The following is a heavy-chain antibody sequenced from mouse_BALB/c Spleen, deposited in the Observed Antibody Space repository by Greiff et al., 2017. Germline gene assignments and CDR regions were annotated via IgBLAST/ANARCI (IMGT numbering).Heavy chain of an antibody. D-gene: IGHD1-1*01. CDR1: GFTFSSYT. V-gene: IGHV5-12-2*01. CDR3: ARQNYYGSSPMDY. J-gene: IGHJ4*01. Sequence: EVMLVESGGGLVKPGGSLKLSCAASGFTFSSYTMSWVRQTPEKRLEWVAYISNGGGSTYYPDTVKGRFTISRDNAKNTLYLQMSSLKSEDTAMYYCARQNYYGSSPMDYWGQGTSVTVSS. CDR2: ISNGGGST.